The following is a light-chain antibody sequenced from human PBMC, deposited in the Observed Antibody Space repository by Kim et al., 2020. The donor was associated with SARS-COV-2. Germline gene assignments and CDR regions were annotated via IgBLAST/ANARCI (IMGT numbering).Light chain of an antibody. CDR1: QNILYDSNSKYY. CDR2: WAS. V-gene: IGKV4-1*01. Sequence: DIVMTQSPDSLAVSLGERATINCKSSQNILYDSNSKYYLAWYQQKPGQPPKLLIYWASTRESGVPERFSASGSGTEFTLAISSLQAEDVAVYYCQQYYTTPLTFGGGTKVDIK. CDR3: QQYYTTPLT. J-gene: IGKJ4*01.